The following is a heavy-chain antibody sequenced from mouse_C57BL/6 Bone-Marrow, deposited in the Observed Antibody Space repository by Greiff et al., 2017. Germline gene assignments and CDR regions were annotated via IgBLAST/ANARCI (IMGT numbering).Heavy chain of an antibody. CDR1: GYTFTSYW. CDR3: AREGNDYDDGSWFAY. V-gene: IGHV1-72*01. Sequence: QVQLQQPGAELVKPGASVKLSCKASGYTFTSYWMHWVKQRPGRGLEWIGRIDPNSGGTKYNEKFKSKATLTVDKPSSTAYMQLISLTSDDSAVYYCAREGNDYDDGSWFAYWGQGTLVTVSA. D-gene: IGHD2-4*01. J-gene: IGHJ3*01. CDR2: IDPNSGGT.